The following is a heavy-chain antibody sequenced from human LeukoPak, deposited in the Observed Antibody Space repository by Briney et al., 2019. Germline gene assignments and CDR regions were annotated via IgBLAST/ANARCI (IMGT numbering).Heavy chain of an antibody. D-gene: IGHD5-24*01. CDR2: ISSNIDTT. CDR3: ARKRGHDAFDI. CDR1: GFTFSSYS. V-gene: IGHV3-48*01. Sequence: PGGSLRLSCADSGFTFSSYSMNWVRQAPGKGLEWVSYISSNIDTTYYADSVKGRFTISRDNAKNSLNLQMNSLRAEDTAVYYCARKRGHDAFDIWGQGTMVTVSS. J-gene: IGHJ3*02.